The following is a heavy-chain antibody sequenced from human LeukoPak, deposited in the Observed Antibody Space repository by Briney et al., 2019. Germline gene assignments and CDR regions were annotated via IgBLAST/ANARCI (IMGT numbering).Heavy chain of an antibody. CDR2: INSNSGAR. CDR1: GYTFSGYY. CDR3: ARGRGGATTGFDH. D-gene: IGHD1-26*01. J-gene: IGHJ4*02. Sequence: GASVKVSCKAYGYTFSGYYMHWVRQAPGQGLESMGWINSNSGARNYAPKFQGRVTFSRDNSISTAYMELSSLRSDDTAIYYCARGRGGATTGFDHWGQGTLVTVSS. V-gene: IGHV1-2*02.